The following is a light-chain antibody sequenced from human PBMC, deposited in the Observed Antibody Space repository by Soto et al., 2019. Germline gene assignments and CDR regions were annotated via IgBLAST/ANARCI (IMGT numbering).Light chain of an antibody. Sequence: DIQMTQSPSSLSASVGDRVTVTCRASQSISNYLSWYQQIPGKAPKLLIYAASTLRSGVSSRFSGSGSGTDDTLTISSLHPEEFATYYCQQSYNTPWTFGQGTKVEIK. V-gene: IGKV1-39*01. CDR3: QQSYNTPWT. CDR1: QSISNY. CDR2: AAS. J-gene: IGKJ1*01.